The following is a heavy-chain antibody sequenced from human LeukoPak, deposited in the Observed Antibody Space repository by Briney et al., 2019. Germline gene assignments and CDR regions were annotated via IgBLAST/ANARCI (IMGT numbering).Heavy chain of an antibody. D-gene: IGHD3-22*01. CDR2: IFIGGST. CDR1: GGSISSGSYY. J-gene: IGHJ4*02. V-gene: IGHV4-61*02. CDR3: AIYHNSDYCSGFDY. Sequence: SETLSLTCTVSGGSISSGSYYWGWIRQPAGKGLEWVGRIFIGGSTNYNPSLKSRVTISVDTSKNPFSLKLRSVTAADTAVYYCAIYHNSDYCSGFDYWGQGTLVTVSS.